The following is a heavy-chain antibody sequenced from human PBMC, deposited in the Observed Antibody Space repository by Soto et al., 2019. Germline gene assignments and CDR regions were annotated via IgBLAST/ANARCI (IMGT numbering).Heavy chain of an antibody. D-gene: IGHD1-26*01. CDR1: GYNFNSYT. J-gene: IGHJ5*02. CDR2: ISAYNGNT. Sequence: QVQLVQSGAEVKKPGASVKVSCKASGYNFNSYTISWVRQAPGQGLEWMGRISAYNGNTNYAQKVTGRVTMTPDTPTSKADMELRSLRSDDTAVYHCARVVGALGHWFDPWGQGTLVTVSS. V-gene: IGHV1-18*01. CDR3: ARVVGALGHWFDP.